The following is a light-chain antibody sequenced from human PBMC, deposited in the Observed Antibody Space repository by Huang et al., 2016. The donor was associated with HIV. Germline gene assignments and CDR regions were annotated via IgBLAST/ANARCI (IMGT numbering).Light chain of an antibody. V-gene: IGKV3-11*01. CDR1: QSVSNN. J-gene: IGKJ2*01. Sequence: EIVSTQSPATLSLSPGERATLSCRASQSVSNNLAWYQQKPGQAPRLLVYDASNRATGIPARFSGSGSGTDFALTISSLEPEDFAVYYCQQRSNWPPMYTFGQGTKLEIK. CDR3: QQRSNWPPMYT. CDR2: DAS.